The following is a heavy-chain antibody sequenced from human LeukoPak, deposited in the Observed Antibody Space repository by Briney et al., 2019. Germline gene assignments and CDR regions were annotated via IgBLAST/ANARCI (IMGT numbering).Heavy chain of an antibody. Sequence: ASVKVSCKASGYTFTSYYMHWVRQAPGQGLEWMGIINPSGGSTSHAQKFQGRVTMTRDMSTSTVYMELSSLRSEDTAVYYCARDAYCGGDCYTDDAFDIWGQGTMVTVSS. CDR1: GYTFTSYY. CDR2: INPSGGST. V-gene: IGHV1-46*01. J-gene: IGHJ3*02. CDR3: ARDAYCGGDCYTDDAFDI. D-gene: IGHD2-21*02.